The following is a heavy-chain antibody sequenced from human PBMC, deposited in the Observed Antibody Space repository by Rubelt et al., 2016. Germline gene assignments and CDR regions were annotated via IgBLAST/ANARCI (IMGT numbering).Heavy chain of an antibody. Sequence: QVQLVQSGAEVKKPGASVNISCKASGYSFTKYMHWVRQAPGQGLEWMGFINPSGGSTSYAQKFQDRVIMTRDTSTSTVYRELSSLKSEDTAVFYCARNEGGGLDYWGQGTLVIVSS. CDR1: GYSFTKY. CDR2: INPSGGST. J-gene: IGHJ4*02. V-gene: IGHV1-46*01. CDR3: ARNEGGGLDY. D-gene: IGHD3-16*01.